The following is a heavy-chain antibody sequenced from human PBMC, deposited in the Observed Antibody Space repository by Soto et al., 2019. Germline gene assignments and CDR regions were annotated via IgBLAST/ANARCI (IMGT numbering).Heavy chain of an antibody. Sequence: TVSRGSISSGTNYWAWIRQPPGKGLEWIANIYYSGSTFYNPSLKSRVTISLDTSKNQFSLKLRSVTAADTAVYYCARHEAGWYFDSRGQGTLVTVSS. CDR3: ARHEAGWYFDS. CDR2: IYYSGST. J-gene: IGHJ4*02. V-gene: IGHV4-39*01. CDR1: RGSISSGTNY. D-gene: IGHD6-25*01.